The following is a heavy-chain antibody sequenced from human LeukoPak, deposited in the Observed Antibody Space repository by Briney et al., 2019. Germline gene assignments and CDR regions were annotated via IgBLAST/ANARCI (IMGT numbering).Heavy chain of an antibody. J-gene: IGHJ6*02. Sequence: SETLSLTCAVYGGSFSGYYWSWIRQPPGKGLEWIGEINHGGSTNYNPSLKSRVTISVDTSKNQFSLKLSSVTAADTAVYYCARAPTFYYYYYGMDVWGQGTTVTVSS. V-gene: IGHV4-34*01. CDR3: ARAPTFYYYYYGMDV. CDR2: INHGGST. CDR1: GGSFSGYY.